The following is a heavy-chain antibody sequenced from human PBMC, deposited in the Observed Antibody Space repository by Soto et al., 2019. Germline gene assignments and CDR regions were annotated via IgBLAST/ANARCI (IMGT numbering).Heavy chain of an antibody. D-gene: IGHD1-7*01. CDR2: ISSSGRHI. V-gene: IGHV3-48*03. J-gene: IGHJ4*02. Sequence: GGSLRLSCETSGFIFSSYEIHWVRQAPGEGLEWLSYISSSGRHIFYADSVKGRFTISRDYARNSLYLPMNTLRAEDTAVYYCVRERDGRRDRNCLHKRFDSWGQSARVTVPS. CDR1: GFIFSSYE. CDR3: VRERDGRRDRNCLHKRFDS.